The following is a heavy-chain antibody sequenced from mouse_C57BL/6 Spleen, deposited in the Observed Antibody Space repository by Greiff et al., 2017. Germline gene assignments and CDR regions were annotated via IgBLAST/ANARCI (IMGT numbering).Heavy chain of an antibody. CDR1: GYTFTSYW. J-gene: IGHJ2*01. V-gene: IGHV1-52*01. CDR2: IDPSDSET. Sequence: QVQLQQPGAELVRPGSSVKLSCKASGYTFTSYWMHWVKQRPIQGLEWIGNIDPSDSETHYNQKFKDKATLTVDKSSSTAYMQLSSLTSEDSAVYYCARYYYDYPYFDYWGQDTTLTVSS. D-gene: IGHD2-4*01. CDR3: ARYYYDYPYFDY.